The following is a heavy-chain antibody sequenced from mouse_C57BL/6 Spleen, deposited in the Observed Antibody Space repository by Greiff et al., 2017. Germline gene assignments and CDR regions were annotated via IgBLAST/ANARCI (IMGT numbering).Heavy chain of an antibody. CDR3: ARCDGYYRSYYFDY. V-gene: IGHV1-80*01. Sequence: VQLQQSGAELVKPGASVKISCKASGYAFSSYWMNWVKQRPGKGLEWIGQIYPGDGDTNYNGKFKGKATLTAAKSSSTAYMQLSSLTSEDSAVYFWARCDGYYRSYYFDYWGQGTTLTVSS. J-gene: IGHJ2*01. CDR2: IYPGDGDT. CDR1: GYAFSSYW. D-gene: IGHD2-3*01.